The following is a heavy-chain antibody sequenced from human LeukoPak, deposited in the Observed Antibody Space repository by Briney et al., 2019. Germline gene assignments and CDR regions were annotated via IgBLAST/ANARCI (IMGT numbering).Heavy chain of an antibody. J-gene: IGHJ4*02. D-gene: IGHD6-19*01. V-gene: IGHV1-24*01. CDR1: GYTLTELS. CDR2: FDAEDGET. Sequence: AAVTVSFKVSGYTLTELSMHWVRQAPGKGLEWMGGFDAEDGETIYAQKFQGRVTMTEDTSTDTAYMELSSLRSEDTAVYYCATGASSVAGVSFDYWGQGTLVTVSS. CDR3: ATGASSVAGVSFDY.